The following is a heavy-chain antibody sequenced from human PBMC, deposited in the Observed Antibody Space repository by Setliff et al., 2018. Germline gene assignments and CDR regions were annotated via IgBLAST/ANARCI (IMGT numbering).Heavy chain of an antibody. Sequence: ASVKVSCKTSGFMFSTYGLSWVRQAPGQGPEWIGCISGFTGDTKYAPKFQDRVILTIDESSTTAHMELRSLTSDDTAFYYCARSSAPSVVLAADFDYWGQGTLVTVSS. D-gene: IGHD6-19*01. J-gene: IGHJ4*02. CDR1: GFMFSTYG. V-gene: IGHV1-18*01. CDR2: ISGFTGDT. CDR3: ARSSAPSVVLAADFDY.